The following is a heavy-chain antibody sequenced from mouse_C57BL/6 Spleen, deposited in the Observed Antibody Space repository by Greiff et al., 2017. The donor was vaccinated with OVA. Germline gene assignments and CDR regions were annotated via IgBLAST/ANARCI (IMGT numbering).Heavy chain of an antibody. CDR3: ANYYGSSYAMDY. V-gene: IGHV1-64*01. J-gene: IGHJ4*01. Sequence: QVQLQQPGAELVKPGASVKLSCKASGYTFTSYWMHWVKQRPGQGLEWIGMIHPNSGSTNYNEKFKSKATLTVDKSSSTAYMQLSSLTSEDSAVYYCANYYGSSYAMDYWGQGTSVTVSS. CDR1: GYTFTSYW. D-gene: IGHD1-1*01. CDR2: IHPNSGST.